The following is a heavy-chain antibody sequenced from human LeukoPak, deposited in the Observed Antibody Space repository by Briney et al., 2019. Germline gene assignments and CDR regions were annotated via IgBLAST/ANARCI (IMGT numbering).Heavy chain of an antibody. CDR3: ARLQYSGYDTSGRRYYYYGMDV. Sequence: SETLSLTCTVSGGSFSSYYWSWIRQPPGKGLEWIGYIYYSGSTNYNPSLKSRVTISVDTSKNQFSLKLSSVTAADTAVYYCARLQYSGYDTSGRRYYYYGMDVWGQGTTVTVSS. CDR2: IYYSGST. J-gene: IGHJ6*02. V-gene: IGHV4-59*08. CDR1: GGSFSSYY. D-gene: IGHD5-12*01.